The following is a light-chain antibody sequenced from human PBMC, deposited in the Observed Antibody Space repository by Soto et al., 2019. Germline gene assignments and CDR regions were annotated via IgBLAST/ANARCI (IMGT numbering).Light chain of an antibody. CDR3: QQYQRYPLT. V-gene: IGKV1-16*01. CDR1: QDISKS. J-gene: IGKJ5*01. CDR2: DAS. Sequence: DLHMTQSPSSLSASVGDRVTITCRASQDISKSLAWFQQKPGEAPKSLIYDASNVRSGVPSRFGGGGSGTDFTLTISSLQPEDSATYYCQQYQRYPLTFGQGTRLEIK.